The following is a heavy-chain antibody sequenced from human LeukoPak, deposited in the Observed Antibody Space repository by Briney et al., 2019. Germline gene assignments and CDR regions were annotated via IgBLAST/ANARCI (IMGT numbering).Heavy chain of an antibody. D-gene: IGHD2-15*01. CDR2: IYYSGST. V-gene: IGHV4-31*03. CDR1: GGSISSGGYY. CDR3: ASGEVGVVYRAGGRYYYYYHAMDV. Sequence: SQTLSLTCTVSGGSISSGGYYWSWIRQHPGKGLEWIGYIYYSGSTYYNPSLKSRVTISVDTSKNQFSLKLSSVTAADTAVYYCASGEVGVVYRAGGRYYYYYHAMDVWGQGTTVTVSS. J-gene: IGHJ6*02.